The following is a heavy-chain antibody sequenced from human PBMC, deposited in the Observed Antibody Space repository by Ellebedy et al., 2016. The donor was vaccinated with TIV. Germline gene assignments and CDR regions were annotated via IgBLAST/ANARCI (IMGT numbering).Heavy chain of an antibody. V-gene: IGHV3-64D*06. CDR1: GFIFSSYA. D-gene: IGHD2-2*01. CDR3: VKDQFVPY. CDR2: ISSSGVST. Sequence: PGGSLRLSCSVSGFIFSSYAMHWVRQAPGKGLQYVSSISSSGVSTYYADSVKGRFTISRDNSKNTLYLQMSSLRPEDTAVYYCVKDQFVPYWGQGSLVTVSS. J-gene: IGHJ4*02.